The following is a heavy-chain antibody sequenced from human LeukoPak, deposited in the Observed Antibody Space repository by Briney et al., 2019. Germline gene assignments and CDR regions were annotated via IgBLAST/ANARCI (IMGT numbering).Heavy chain of an antibody. V-gene: IGHV3-23*01. Sequence: GGSLRLSCEASGVTFSSYVMSWVRQAPGKGPEWVSGISGSGGGTYYADSVKGRFAISRDNSKNTLYLQMNSLRAEDTAVYYCVQEGPRGLAFDIWGQGTKVTAFS. CDR2: ISGSGGGT. CDR3: VQEGPRGLAFDI. CDR1: GVTFSSYV. J-gene: IGHJ3*02.